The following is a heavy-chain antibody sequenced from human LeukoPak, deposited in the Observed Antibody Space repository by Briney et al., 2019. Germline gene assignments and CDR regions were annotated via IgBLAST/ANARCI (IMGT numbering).Heavy chain of an antibody. CDR1: GYSISSGYY. CDR2: IDDSGST. Sequence: PSETLSLTCAVSGYSISSGYYWGCIRQPPGKGLEWIGSIDDSGSTYYNPSLKSRVTISVDTSKNQFSLKLSSVTAADTAVYYCARIFYTTPNYYYYYYMDVWGKGTTVTASS. D-gene: IGHD1-1*01. J-gene: IGHJ6*03. CDR3: ARIFYTTPNYYYYYYMDV. V-gene: IGHV4-38-2*01.